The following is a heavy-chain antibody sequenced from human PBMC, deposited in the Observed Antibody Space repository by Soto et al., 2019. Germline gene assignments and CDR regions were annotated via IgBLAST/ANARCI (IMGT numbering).Heavy chain of an antibody. CDR1: GGSISSGGHY. V-gene: IGHV4-31*03. J-gene: IGHJ4*02. Sequence: SETLSLTCTVSGGSISSGGHYWSWIRQHPGKGLEWIGYIYYSGSTYYNPSLKSRVTISVDTSKNQFSLKLSSVTAADTAVYYCARDKVKQAVDGSYFDYWGQGTLVTVSS. CDR3: ARDKVKQAVDGSYFDY. D-gene: IGHD6-19*01. CDR2: IYYSGST.